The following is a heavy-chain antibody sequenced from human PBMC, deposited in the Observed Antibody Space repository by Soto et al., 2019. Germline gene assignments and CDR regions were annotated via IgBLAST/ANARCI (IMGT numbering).Heavy chain of an antibody. J-gene: IGHJ4*02. CDR1: GGSISSYY. CDR3: ARLTWLWFGAHHFDY. CDR2: IYYSGST. Sequence: SETLSLTCTVFGGSISSYYWSWSRQPPGKGLEWIGYIYYSGSTHYNPSLKSRVTISVHTSKTPFSLQLSAVTAADTAVYYSARLTWLWFGAHHFDYWGQGTLVPFSS. V-gene: IGHV4-59*08. D-gene: IGHD3-10*01.